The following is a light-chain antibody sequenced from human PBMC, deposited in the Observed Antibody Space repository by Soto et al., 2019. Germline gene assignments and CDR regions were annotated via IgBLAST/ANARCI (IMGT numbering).Light chain of an antibody. CDR2: DAS. J-gene: IGKJ1*01. CDR1: QTISSW. CDR3: QQYNSYSST. V-gene: IGKV1-5*01. Sequence: DIQMTQSPSTLSGSLGDRVTITWRASQTISSWLAWYQQKPGKAPKLLIYDASSLESGVPSRFSGSGYGTEFTLTISSLQTDDFATYYCQQYNSYSSTFGHGTKVDIK.